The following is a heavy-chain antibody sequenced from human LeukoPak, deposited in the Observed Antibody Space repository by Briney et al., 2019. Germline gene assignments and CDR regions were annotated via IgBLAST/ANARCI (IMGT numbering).Heavy chain of an antibody. D-gene: IGHD3-10*01. Sequence: GGSLRLSCAASGFSFSTYGMHWVRQAPGKGLEWVALISSDGNNKYYADPVKGRFTISRDNCKNTLYLQMNSLRAEDTAVYYCAKEAGWVGSSITWGQGTLVTVPS. V-gene: IGHV3-30*18. CDR1: GFSFSTYG. CDR2: ISSDGNNK. CDR3: AKEAGWVGSSIT. J-gene: IGHJ4*02.